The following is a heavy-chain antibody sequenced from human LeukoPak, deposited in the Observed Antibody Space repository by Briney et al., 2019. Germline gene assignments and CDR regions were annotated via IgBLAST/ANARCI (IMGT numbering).Heavy chain of an antibody. Sequence: GGSLRLSCAASGFTFSSYAMSWVRQAPGKGLEWVSAISGSGGSTYYADSVKGRLTISRDNSKNTLYLQMNSLRAEDTAVYYCAKEARGSGSYYPEPFDYWGQGTLVTVSS. CDR1: GFTFSSYA. J-gene: IGHJ4*02. CDR3: AKEARGSGSYYPEPFDY. D-gene: IGHD3-10*01. CDR2: ISGSGGST. V-gene: IGHV3-23*01.